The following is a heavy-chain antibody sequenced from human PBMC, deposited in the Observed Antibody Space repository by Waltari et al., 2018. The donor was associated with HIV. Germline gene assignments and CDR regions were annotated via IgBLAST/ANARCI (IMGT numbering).Heavy chain of an antibody. CDR1: GFPLSTSW. CDR2: IYTDGGTA. D-gene: IGHD6-19*01. V-gene: IGHV3-74*01. CDR3: ARRHSSVGILDS. Sequence: EVQLVESGGGLVQPGGSLRRSRAASGFPLSTSWMHWVRQAPGKGLVWVSRIYTDGGTASYADSVKGRFTISRDNAKNTLYLQMNSLRAEDTAVYYCARRHSSVGILDSWGQGTLVTVSS. J-gene: IGHJ4*02.